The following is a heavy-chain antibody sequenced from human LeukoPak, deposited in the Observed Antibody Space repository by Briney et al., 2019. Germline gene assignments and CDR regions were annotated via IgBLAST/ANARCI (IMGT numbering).Heavy chain of an antibody. Sequence: PGGSLRLSCAASRFTFSSYSMNWVRQAPGKGLEWVSSISSSNSYIYYADSVKGRVTISRDNAKNLLYLQMNSLRVEDTAVYYCARDPRGAAGTYGMDVWGQGTTVTVSS. CDR1: RFTFSSYS. D-gene: IGHD6-13*01. CDR3: ARDPRGAAGTYGMDV. V-gene: IGHV3-21*01. J-gene: IGHJ6*02. CDR2: ISSSNSYI.